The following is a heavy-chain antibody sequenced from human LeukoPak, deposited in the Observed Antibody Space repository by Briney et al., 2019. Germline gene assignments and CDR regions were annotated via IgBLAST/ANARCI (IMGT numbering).Heavy chain of an antibody. CDR2: INHSGYT. CDR3: ATPGILGAFDI. Sequence: PSETLSLTCAVSGGSFGDFYWSWIRQPPGKGLEWIGEINHSGYTNYYPSLKSRVTISVDKSKNQFSLKLNSVTAADTAVYYCATPGILGAFDIWGQGTMVTVSS. J-gene: IGHJ3*02. V-gene: IGHV4-34*01. CDR1: GGSFGDFY.